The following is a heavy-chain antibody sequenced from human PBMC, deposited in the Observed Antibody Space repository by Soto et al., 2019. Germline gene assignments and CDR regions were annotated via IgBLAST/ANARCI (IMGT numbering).Heavy chain of an antibody. D-gene: IGHD3-16*02. CDR1: CVSISSGGYY. V-gene: IGHV4-31*03. CDR3: ASNPSVDYIWGSYRHLNWFDP. CDR2: IYYSGST. Sequence: SETLSLTCTVSCVSISSGGYYWSWIRQHPGKGLEWIGYIYYSGSTYYNPSLKSRVTISVDTSKNQFSLKLSSVTAADTAVYYCASNPSVDYIWGSYRHLNWFDPWGQGTLVTVSS. J-gene: IGHJ5*02.